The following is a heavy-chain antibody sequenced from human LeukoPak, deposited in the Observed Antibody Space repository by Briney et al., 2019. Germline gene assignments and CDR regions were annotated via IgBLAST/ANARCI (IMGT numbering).Heavy chain of an antibody. J-gene: IGHJ6*03. CDR2: INPSGDPT. CDR1: GYTFTSYY. CDR3: ARSSGYYSSLFYMHV. D-gene: IGHD3-22*01. Sequence: ASVKVSCKASGYTFTSYYMHWVRQAPGQGLEWVGIINPSGDPTTYAQKFQGRVTMTSDMSTSTVYMELSSLRSEDTAVYYCARSSGYYSSLFYMHVWGKGTTVTVSS. V-gene: IGHV1-46*01.